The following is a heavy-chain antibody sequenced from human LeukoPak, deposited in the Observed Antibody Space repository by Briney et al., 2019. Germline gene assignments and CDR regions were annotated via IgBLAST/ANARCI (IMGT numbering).Heavy chain of an antibody. V-gene: IGHV1-2*02. CDR2: INPYSGGT. CDR1: GYTFSDYY. J-gene: IGHJ4*02. CDR3: GPSKRSGWYIGD. Sequence: ASVKVSCKASGYTFSDYYMHWVRQAPGQGLEWMGWINPYSGGTNYAEKFQGRVTMTRDTSITTAYMELTRVRSDDTAIYYCGPSKRSGWYIGDWGQGTLVTVSS. D-gene: IGHD6-19*01.